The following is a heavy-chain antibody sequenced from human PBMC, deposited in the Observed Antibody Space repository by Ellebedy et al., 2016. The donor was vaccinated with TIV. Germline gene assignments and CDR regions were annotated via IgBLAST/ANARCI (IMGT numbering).Heavy chain of an antibody. D-gene: IGHD3-10*01. CDR2: IKKDGSET. CDR1: GFTFSNYW. Sequence: PGGSLRLSCAASGFTFSNYWMSWVRQAPGKGLEWVANIKKDGSETYHVDSVKGRFTIARDNAKNLLYLQMNSLRDEDTAVYYCSVRGVNFPYWGQGTLVTVSS. J-gene: IGHJ4*02. V-gene: IGHV3-7*03. CDR3: SVRGVNFPY.